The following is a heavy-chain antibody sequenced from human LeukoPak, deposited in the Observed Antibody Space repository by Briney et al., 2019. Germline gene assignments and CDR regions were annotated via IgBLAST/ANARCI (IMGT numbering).Heavy chain of an antibody. Sequence: ASVTVSFKVSGYTLTELSMHWVRQAPGKGLEWMGGFDPEDGETIYAQKFQGRVTMTEDTSTDTAYMELSSLRSEDTAVYYCAMIVVVTSDAFDIWGQGTMVTVSS. CDR2: FDPEDGET. CDR3: AMIVVVTSDAFDI. V-gene: IGHV1-24*01. J-gene: IGHJ3*02. CDR1: GYTLTELS. D-gene: IGHD3-22*01.